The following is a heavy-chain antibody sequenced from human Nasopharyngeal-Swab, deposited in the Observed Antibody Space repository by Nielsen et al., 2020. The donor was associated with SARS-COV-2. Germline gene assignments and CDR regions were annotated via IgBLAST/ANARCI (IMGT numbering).Heavy chain of an antibody. D-gene: IGHD2-2*01. Sequence: WIRQPPGTGLEWIGRIYTSGSTNYNPSLKSRVTISVDTSKNKFSLKLSCVTAADTAVYYCARGRVVPAASRYGMDVWGQGTTVTVSS. CDR2: IYTSGST. J-gene: IGHJ6*02. CDR3: ARGRVVPAASRYGMDV. V-gene: IGHV4-61*02.